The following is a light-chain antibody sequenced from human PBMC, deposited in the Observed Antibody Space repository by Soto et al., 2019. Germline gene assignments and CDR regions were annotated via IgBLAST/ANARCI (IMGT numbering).Light chain of an antibody. CDR1: SSNIGSNY. J-gene: IGLJ1*01. V-gene: IGLV1-47*01. CDR3: AAWDDSLSGPHYV. CDR2: RNN. Sequence: QSVLTQPPSASGTPGQRVTISCSGSSSNIGSNYVYWYQQLPGTAPKLLIYRNNQRPSGAPDRFSGSKSGTSASLAISGLRSEDEADYYCAAWDDSLSGPHYVFGTGTKVTVL.